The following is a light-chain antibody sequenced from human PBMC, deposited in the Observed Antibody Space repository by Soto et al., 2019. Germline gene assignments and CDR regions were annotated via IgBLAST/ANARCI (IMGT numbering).Light chain of an antibody. CDR1: QGIRND. CDR3: QQYNNWPRAT. CDR2: DAS. J-gene: IGKJ4*01. V-gene: IGKV1-17*01. Sequence: DIQMAQSPSSLSASVGDRVAITCRASQGIRNDLGWYQQKPGKAPKLLIYDASSLESGVPSRFSGSGSGTEFNLTISSLQSEDFGVYYCQQYNNWPRATFGGGTKVDI.